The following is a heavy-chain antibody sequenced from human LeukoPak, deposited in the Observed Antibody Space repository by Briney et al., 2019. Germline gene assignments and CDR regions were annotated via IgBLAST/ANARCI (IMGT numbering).Heavy chain of an antibody. Sequence: SVKVSCKASGGTFSSYAISWVRQAPGQGLEWTGGIIPIFGTANYAQKFQGRVTITADKSTSTAYMELSSLGSEDTAVYYCARVSFTMVRGVIISGPNWFDPWGQGTLVTVSP. CDR3: ARVSFTMVRGVIISGPNWFDP. V-gene: IGHV1-69*06. CDR1: GGTFSSYA. CDR2: IIPIFGTA. D-gene: IGHD3-10*01. J-gene: IGHJ5*02.